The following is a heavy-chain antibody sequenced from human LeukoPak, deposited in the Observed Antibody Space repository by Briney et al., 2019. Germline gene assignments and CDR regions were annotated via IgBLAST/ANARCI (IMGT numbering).Heavy chain of an antibody. CDR1: GFAFGDFS. J-gene: IGHJ4*02. D-gene: IGHD6-19*01. CDR3: AREFSSGWYYFDY. V-gene: IGHV3-7*01. Sequence: GGSLRLSCAASGFAFGDFSINWVRQAPGKGLEWVASIKQDGSEKYCVDSVKGRFTISRDNAKNSLYLQMNSLRAEDTAVYYCAREFSSGWYYFDYWGQGTLVTVSS. CDR2: IKQDGSEK.